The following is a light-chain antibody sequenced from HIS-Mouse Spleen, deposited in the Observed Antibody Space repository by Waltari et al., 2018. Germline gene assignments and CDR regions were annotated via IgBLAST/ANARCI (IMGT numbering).Light chain of an antibody. J-gene: IGLJ1*01. CDR1: SSDVGSYNL. V-gene: IGLV2-23*01. CDR3: CSYAGSSTYV. Sequence: QSALTQPASVSGSPGQSITISCTGTSSDVGSYNLVSWYQQPPGKAPKLMIYEGSKRRSGVSNRFSGSKSGNTASLTISGLQAEDEADYYCCSYAGSSTYVFGTGTKVTVL. CDR2: EGS.